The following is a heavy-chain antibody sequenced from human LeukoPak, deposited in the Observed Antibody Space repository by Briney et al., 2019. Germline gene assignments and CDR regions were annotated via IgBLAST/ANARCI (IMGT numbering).Heavy chain of an antibody. CDR2: IYYSGST. Sequence: PSETLSLTCTVSGGSISSYYWSWIRQPPGKGLEWIGYIYYSGSTNYNPSLKSRVTISVDTSKNQFSPKLSSVTAADTAVYYCARQLRYFDSHMDVWGQGTTVTVSS. D-gene: IGHD3-9*01. CDR3: ARQLRYFDSHMDV. V-gene: IGHV4-59*08. CDR1: GGSISSYY. J-gene: IGHJ6*02.